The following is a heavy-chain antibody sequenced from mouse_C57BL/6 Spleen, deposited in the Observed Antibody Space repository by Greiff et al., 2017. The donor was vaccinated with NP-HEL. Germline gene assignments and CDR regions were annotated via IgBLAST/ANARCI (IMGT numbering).Heavy chain of an antibody. Sequence: EVQGVESGGGLVQPGGSLKLSCAASGFPFSDYYMYWVRQTPEKRLEWVAYISNGGGSTYYPDTVKGRFTISRDNAKNTLYLQMSRLKSEDTAMYYCAREGGPLYAMDYWGQGTSVTVSS. CDR1: GFPFSDYY. J-gene: IGHJ4*01. CDR2: ISNGGGST. V-gene: IGHV5-12*01. CDR3: AREGGPLYAMDY.